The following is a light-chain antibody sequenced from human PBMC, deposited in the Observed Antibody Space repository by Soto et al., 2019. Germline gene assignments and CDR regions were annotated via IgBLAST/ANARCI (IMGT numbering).Light chain of an antibody. Sequence: QSALTQPPSASGSPGQSVTISCTGTSSDVGGYNYVSWYQQHPGKAPKLMIYAVTDRPSGVSSRFSGSKSGTSATLGITGLQTGDEADYYCGTWDSSLSAYVFGTGTKVTVL. J-gene: IGLJ1*01. CDR3: GTWDSSLSAYV. V-gene: IGLV2-14*01. CDR1: SSDVGGYNY. CDR2: AVT.